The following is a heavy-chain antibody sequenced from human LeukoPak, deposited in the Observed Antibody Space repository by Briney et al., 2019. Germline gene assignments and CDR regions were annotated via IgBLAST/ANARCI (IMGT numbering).Heavy chain of an antibody. V-gene: IGHV1-2*02. Sequence: GASVKVSCKASGYTFTGYYMHWVRQAPGQGLEWMGWINPNSGGTNYAQKFQGRVTMTRDTSISTAYMELSRLRFDDTAVYYCARDPYTTTIFGVVIDYWGQGTLVTVSS. D-gene: IGHD3-3*01. CDR2: INPNSGGT. J-gene: IGHJ4*02. CDR3: ARDPYTTTIFGVVIDY. CDR1: GYTFTGYY.